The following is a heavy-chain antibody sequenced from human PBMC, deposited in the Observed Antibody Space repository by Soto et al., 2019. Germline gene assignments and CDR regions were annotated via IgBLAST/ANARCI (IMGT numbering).Heavy chain of an antibody. CDR1: GGSVGIDSNF. CDR2: IYYSGPT. J-gene: IGHJ4*02. D-gene: IGHD4-4*01. V-gene: IGHV4-61*01. Sequence: SETLSLTCTVSGGSVGIDSNFWIWIRQPPGKGLEWIGYIYYSGPTRYNPSLESRVTISIDSSKNQVSLNLTSVTAADTAVYYCARGYSHYAHWGRGTLVTVSS. CDR3: ARGYSHYAH.